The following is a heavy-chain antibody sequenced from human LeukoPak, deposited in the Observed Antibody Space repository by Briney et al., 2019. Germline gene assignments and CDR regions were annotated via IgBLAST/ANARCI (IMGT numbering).Heavy chain of an antibody. CDR1: GFTFRSSD. D-gene: IGHD3-22*01. V-gene: IGHV3-30*18. J-gene: IGHJ4*02. Sequence: GGSLRLSCAASGFTFRSSDMHWVRQAPGKGLEWVAVVSYDGSNKYYADSVKGRFTISRDNSKNTLFLQMNSLRAEDTAVYFCAKDRGYYDSSGYLDYWGQGTLVTVSS. CDR2: VSYDGSNK. CDR3: AKDRGYYDSSGYLDY.